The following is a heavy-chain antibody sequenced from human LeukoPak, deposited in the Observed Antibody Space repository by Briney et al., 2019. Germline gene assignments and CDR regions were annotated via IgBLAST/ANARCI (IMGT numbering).Heavy chain of an antibody. CDR1: GLSFNTYW. CDR2: INQDGSEK. V-gene: IGHV3-7*05. D-gene: IGHD5-12*01. Sequence: GGCLRLSCAASGLSFNTYWMTWVRQAPGKGLEWVANINQDGSEKNYVGSVKGRFTISRDSAKKSLYLQMNSLRAEDTAVYYCGRGPGYRSDYWGQGTLVTVSS. CDR3: GRGPGYRSDY. J-gene: IGHJ4*02.